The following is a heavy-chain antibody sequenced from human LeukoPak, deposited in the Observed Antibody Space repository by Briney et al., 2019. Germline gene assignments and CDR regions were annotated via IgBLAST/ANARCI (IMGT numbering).Heavy chain of an antibody. V-gene: IGHV4-34*01. CDR2: INHSGST. CDR1: GGSFSGYY. J-gene: IGHJ5*02. Sequence: PSETLSLTCAVYGGSFSGYYWSWIRQPPGKGLEWIGEINHSGSTNYNPSLKSRVTISVDTSKNQFSLKLSSVTAADTAVYYCARGDVDIVATITSRWFDPRGQGTLVTVSS. CDR3: ARGDVDIVATITSRWFDP. D-gene: IGHD5-12*01.